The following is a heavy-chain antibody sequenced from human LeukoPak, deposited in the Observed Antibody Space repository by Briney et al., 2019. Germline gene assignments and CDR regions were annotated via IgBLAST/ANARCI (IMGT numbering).Heavy chain of an antibody. CDR3: ARGAIVEVPAAISLPYNWFDP. V-gene: IGHV3-21*01. D-gene: IGHD2-2*01. CDR2: ISSSSSYI. J-gene: IGHJ5*02. Sequence: PGGSLRLSCAASGFTFSSYSMNWVRQAPGKGLEWVSSISSSSSYIYYADSVKGRFTISRDNAKNSLYLQMNSLRAEDTAVYYCARGAIVEVPAAISLPYNWFDPWGQGTQVTVSS. CDR1: GFTFSSYS.